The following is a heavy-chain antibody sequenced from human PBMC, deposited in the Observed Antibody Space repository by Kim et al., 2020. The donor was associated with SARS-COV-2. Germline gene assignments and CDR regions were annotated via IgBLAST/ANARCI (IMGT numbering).Heavy chain of an antibody. Sequence: GGSLRLSCTASGFTFSSYAINWVRQAPGKGLEWVSVISGSGGSTYYADSVKGRFTISRDNSKNTLYLQMNSLRAEDTAVYYCAKDSGYDSSGLLDYWGQGILVTVSS. CDR3: AKDSGYDSSGLLDY. J-gene: IGHJ4*02. D-gene: IGHD3-22*01. CDR2: ISGSGGST. V-gene: IGHV3-23*01. CDR1: GFTFSSYA.